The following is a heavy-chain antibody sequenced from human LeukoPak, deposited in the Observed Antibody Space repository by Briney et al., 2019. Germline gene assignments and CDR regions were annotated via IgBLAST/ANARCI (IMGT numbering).Heavy chain of an antibody. CDR2: ISDSGANT. D-gene: IGHD3-3*01. Sequence: SGGSLRLSCSASGCTFKNYGLSWVRQPPGKGLEWVSAISDSGANTSYADSVKGRFFFARDNSKNTIVLQMNSLTVEDTVVYFRAKEAYYHLWSGHYKGGLDSWGPGTPVSVSS. J-gene: IGHJ4*02. CDR1: GCTFKNYG. V-gene: IGHV3-23*01. CDR3: AKEAYYHLWSGHYKGGLDS.